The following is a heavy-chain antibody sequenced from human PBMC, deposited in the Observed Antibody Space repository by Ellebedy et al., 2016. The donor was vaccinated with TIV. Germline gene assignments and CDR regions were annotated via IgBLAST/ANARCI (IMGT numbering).Heavy chain of an antibody. D-gene: IGHD3-22*01. J-gene: IGHJ5*02. CDR1: GFTFSRYA. Sequence: GGSLRLSCAASGFTFSRYAMHWVRQAPGKGLEWVAVISYDGSNKYYADSVKGRFTISRDNSKNTLYLQMNSLRAEDTAVYYCARGENYYDSSGKGNWFDPWGQGTLVTVSS. V-gene: IGHV3-30-3*01. CDR3: ARGENYYDSSGKGNWFDP. CDR2: ISYDGSNK.